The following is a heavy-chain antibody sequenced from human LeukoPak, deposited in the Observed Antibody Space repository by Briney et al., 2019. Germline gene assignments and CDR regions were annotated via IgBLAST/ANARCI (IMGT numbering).Heavy chain of an antibody. J-gene: IGHJ4*02. V-gene: IGHV4-34*01. CDR1: GGSFSGYY. CDR3: ASYGRGITMVPFDY. CDR2: INHSGST. Sequence: PSETLSLTCAVYGGSFSGYYWSWVRQPPGKGLEWIGEINHSGSTNYNPSLKSRVTISVDTSKNQFSLKLSSVTAADTAVYYCASYGRGITMVPFDYWGQGTLVTVSS. D-gene: IGHD3-10*01.